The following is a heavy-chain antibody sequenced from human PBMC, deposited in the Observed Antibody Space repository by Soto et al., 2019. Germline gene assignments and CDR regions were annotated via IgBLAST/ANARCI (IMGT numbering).Heavy chain of an antibody. CDR2: IIPIFGTA. D-gene: IGHD1-1*01. CDR3: ARPATGTTTQYYYYYYGMDV. CDR1: GGTFSSYA. Sequence: SVKVSCKASGGTFSSYAISWVRQAPGRGLEWMGGIIPIFGTANYAQKFQGRVTITADESTSTAYMELSSLRSEDTAVYYCARPATGTTTQYYYYYYGMDVWGQGTTVTVSS. J-gene: IGHJ6*02. V-gene: IGHV1-69*13.